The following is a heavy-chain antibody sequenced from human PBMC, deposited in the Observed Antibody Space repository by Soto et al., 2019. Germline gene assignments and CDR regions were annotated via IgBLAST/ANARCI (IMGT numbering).Heavy chain of an antibody. CDR3: AILKAVAGTHDALDI. CDR1: GHSFPSYW. CDR2: IYPGDSDT. Sequence: PADSLNLSLEGTGHSFPSYWIGWVRQMSGKGLEWMGIIYPGDSDTRYSPSFQGQVTISADKSISTAYLQWSSLKASDTDMYYCAILKAVAGTHDALDIWGQGTMVTVTS. V-gene: IGHV5-51*01. D-gene: IGHD6-19*01. J-gene: IGHJ3*02.